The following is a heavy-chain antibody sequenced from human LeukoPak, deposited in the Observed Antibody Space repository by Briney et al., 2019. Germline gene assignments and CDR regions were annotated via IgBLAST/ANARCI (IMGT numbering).Heavy chain of an antibody. CDR1: VFTFTSSA. V-gene: IGHV1-58*02. J-gene: IGHJ4*02. D-gene: IGHD2-15*01. Sequence: SVKVSSKASVFTFTSSAMQWVRQARGQRLEWIGWIVVGSGNTNYAQKFQERVTITRDISTSTAYMELSSLRSEDTAMYYCAALSYCSGGSCRGYWGQGTLVTVSS. CDR3: AALSYCSGGSCRGY. CDR2: IVVGSGNT.